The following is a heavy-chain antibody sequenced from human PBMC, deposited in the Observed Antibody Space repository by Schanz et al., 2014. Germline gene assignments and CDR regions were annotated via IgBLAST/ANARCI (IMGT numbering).Heavy chain of an antibody. J-gene: IGHJ4*02. Sequence: EVQLVESGGAVVQPGGSLRLSCAASGFIFDDYTMHWVRQAPEKGLEWVSLITRDAGSTFSADSVKGRFTISRVNRKNFLYVQTNIFRSEEAALYYCAKERDKIIDYWGQGTLVTVSS. CDR2: ITRDAGST. D-gene: IGHD2-21*02. V-gene: IGHV3-43*01. CDR1: GFIFDDYT. CDR3: AKERDKIIDY.